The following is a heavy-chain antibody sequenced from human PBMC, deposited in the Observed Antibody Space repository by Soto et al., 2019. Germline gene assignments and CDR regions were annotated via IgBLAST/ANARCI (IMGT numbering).Heavy chain of an antibody. V-gene: IGHV4-31*11. J-gene: IGHJ5*02. CDR3: ARDPTP. CDR1: GGSFSGYY. Sequence: SETLSLTCAVYGGSFSGYYWSWIRQHPGKGLEWIGYIYYSGNTYYNPSLKSRVTISVDTSKNQFSLKLSSVTAADTAVYYCARDPTPWGQGTLVTVSS. CDR2: IYYSGNT.